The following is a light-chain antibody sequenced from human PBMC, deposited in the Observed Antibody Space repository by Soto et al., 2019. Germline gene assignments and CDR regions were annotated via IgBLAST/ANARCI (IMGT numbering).Light chain of an antibody. CDR3: QHYGASRT. V-gene: IGKV3-20*01. CDR1: QTVSHSF. Sequence: EIVLTQSPDTLSLSPGDRATLSCRASQTVSHSFLAWYQHKPGQPPRLLMYDTSTRATGIPDRFSGSGSGTDFTLTISRLEPEYFAVYYCQHYGASRTFGQGTKVEIK. CDR2: DTS. J-gene: IGKJ1*01.